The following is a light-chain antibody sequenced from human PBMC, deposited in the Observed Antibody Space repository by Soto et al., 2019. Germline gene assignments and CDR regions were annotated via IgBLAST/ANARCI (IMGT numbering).Light chain of an antibody. Sequence: QSALTQPASVSGSPGQSITISCTGTSSDVGGYNVVSWYQHHPDKAPKLIIYGVTNRPSGVPDRFSGSKSGTSASLAITGLQAEDEDDYYCQSYDSSLSGSKVFGGGTQLTVL. CDR1: SSDVGGYNV. CDR3: QSYDSSLSGSKV. J-gene: IGLJ3*02. CDR2: GVT. V-gene: IGLV2-14*01.